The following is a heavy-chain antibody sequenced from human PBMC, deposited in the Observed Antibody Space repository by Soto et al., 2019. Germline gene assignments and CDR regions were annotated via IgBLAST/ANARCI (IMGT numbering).Heavy chain of an antibody. CDR2: ISGSGDYT. J-gene: IGHJ6*02. CDR1: GFTFSSYA. Sequence: EVQLLESGGGLVQPGGSLRLSCAASGFTFSSYAMTWVRQAPGKGLEWVSSISGSGDYTYYADSVKGRFTISRDNSKNTLYLQMNSLRAEDTAVYYCAKGLTVAGPYYYGVDVWGQGTTVPVSS. CDR3: AKGLTVAGPYYYGVDV. D-gene: IGHD6-19*01. V-gene: IGHV3-23*01.